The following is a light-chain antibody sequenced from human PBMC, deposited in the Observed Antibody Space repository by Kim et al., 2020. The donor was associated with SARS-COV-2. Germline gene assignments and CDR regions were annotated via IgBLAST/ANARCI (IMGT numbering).Light chain of an antibody. CDR2: GAS. V-gene: IGKV1-33*01. Sequence: DIQMTQSPSSLSASVGDRVTVTCQASQDFGDYVNWYQQKPGKPPKLLIYGASNLETGVPSRFSGTRFGTEFTFTISSLQSEDLATYYCQQYNKVLSITFGQGTRLEIK. J-gene: IGKJ5*01. CDR3: QQYNKVLSIT. CDR1: QDFGDY.